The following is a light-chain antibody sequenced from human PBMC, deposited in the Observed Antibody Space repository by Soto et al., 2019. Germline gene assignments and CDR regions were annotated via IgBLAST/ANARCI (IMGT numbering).Light chain of an antibody. V-gene: IGLV2-11*01. CDR1: SSDVGRYDY. CDR2: DVT. Sequence: QSALTQPRSVSGSPGQSVTISCTGNSSDVGRYDYVSWYHQHPGKAPKLIIYDVTERPAGVPDRFSGSKSGNTASLTISGLQAEDEADYSCCSFAGSFSYVFGGGTKLTVL. J-gene: IGLJ1*01. CDR3: CSFAGSFSYV.